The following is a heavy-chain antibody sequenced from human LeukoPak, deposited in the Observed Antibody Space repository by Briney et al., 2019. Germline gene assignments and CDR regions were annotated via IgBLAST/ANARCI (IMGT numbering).Heavy chain of an antibody. CDR3: ARDCSSATCYVNWFDP. CDR1: GFTFSSYS. D-gene: IGHD2-2*01. Sequence: PGGSLRLSCAASGFTFSSYSMNWVRQAPGKGLEWVSYISGNSNSIYYADSVKGRFTISRDNAKNSLYLQMNSLRAEDTAVYYCARDCSSATCYVNWFDPWGQGTLLTVSS. V-gene: IGHV3-48*01. CDR2: ISGNSNSI. J-gene: IGHJ5*02.